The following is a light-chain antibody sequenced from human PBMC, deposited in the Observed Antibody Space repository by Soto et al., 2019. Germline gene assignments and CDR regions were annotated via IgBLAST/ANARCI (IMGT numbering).Light chain of an antibody. CDR3: CSYAGSYTYV. CDR2: DVS. V-gene: IGLV2-11*02. CDR1: SSEVCGYNY. Sequence: LTQTRPVCGWPGQSGSISCTGTSSEVCGYNYVSWYQQHPGKAPKLMIYDVSKRPSGVPDRFSGSKSGNTASLTISGLQAEDEADYYCCSYAGSYTYVFGTGTKVTVL. J-gene: IGLJ1*01.